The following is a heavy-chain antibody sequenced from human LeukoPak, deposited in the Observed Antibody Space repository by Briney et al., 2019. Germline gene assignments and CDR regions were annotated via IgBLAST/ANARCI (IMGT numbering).Heavy chain of an antibody. CDR2: IRYDGSNK. J-gene: IGHJ4*02. CDR3: AKDVRLDFWSGYFDY. D-gene: IGHD3-3*01. Sequence: GGSLRLSCAASGFTFSSYGMHWVRQAPGKGLEWVAFIRYDGSNKYYADSVKGRFTISRDNSKNTLYLQMNSLRAEDTAVYYCAKDVRLDFWSGYFDYWGQGTLVTVSS. V-gene: IGHV3-30*02. CDR1: GFTFSSYG.